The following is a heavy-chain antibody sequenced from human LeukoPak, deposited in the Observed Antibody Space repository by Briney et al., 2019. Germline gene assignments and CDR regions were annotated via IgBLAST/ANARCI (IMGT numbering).Heavy chain of an antibody. CDR3: AREGYDLGAFDI. D-gene: IGHD1-20*01. CDR1: GFTFSRFW. CDR2: IKEDGTEK. V-gene: IGHV3-7*03. J-gene: IGHJ3*02. Sequence: GGSLRLSCAASGFTFSRFWMTWVRQAPGKGREWVANIKEDGTEKCCVDSLKGRFSISRDNAKKSLYLQMNSRMADDKAVYYCAREGYDLGAFDIWGQGTMVTVSS.